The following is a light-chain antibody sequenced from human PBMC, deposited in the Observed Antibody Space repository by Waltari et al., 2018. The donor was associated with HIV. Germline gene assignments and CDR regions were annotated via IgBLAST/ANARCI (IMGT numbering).Light chain of an antibody. Sequence: EIVLTQSPGTLSLSPGERATLSCRASQIVSSAYLAWYQQKPGQAPRLLIYGASTRATGVPERFSGSGFGTDFTLTITRLEPEDFAVYYCQQYGDSPETFG. CDR1: QIVSSAY. J-gene: IGKJ1*01. CDR2: GAS. V-gene: IGKV3-20*01. CDR3: QQYGDSPET.